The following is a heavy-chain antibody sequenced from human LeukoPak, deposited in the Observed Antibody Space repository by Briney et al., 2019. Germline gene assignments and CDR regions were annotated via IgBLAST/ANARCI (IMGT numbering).Heavy chain of an antibody. CDR1: GFTFSNYA. J-gene: IGHJ3*02. CDR2: ISGSGGST. V-gene: IGHV3-23*01. Sequence: PGGSLRLSCAASGFTFSNYAMSWVRQAPGKGLEWVSAISGSGGSTYYADSVKGRFTISRDNSKNTLYLQMNSLRAEDTGVYYCALNGREVPSGAFDIWGQGTMVTVSS. CDR3: ALNGREVPSGAFDI. D-gene: IGHD3-16*02.